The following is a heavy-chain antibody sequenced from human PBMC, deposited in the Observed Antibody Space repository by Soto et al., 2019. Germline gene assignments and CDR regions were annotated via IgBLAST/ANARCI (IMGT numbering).Heavy chain of an antibody. CDR3: ARDRVAGIWGDAFDI. D-gene: IGHD3-16*01. Sequence: XSVKVCCQASGYTFTNHGSNLVRQAPGQGLEWMGWINPYNANTNYAQKLQGRVTMTTDTSTSTAYMDLRRLTSDDTAVYYCARDRVAGIWGDAFDIWGQGTMVTVSS. J-gene: IGHJ3*02. CDR2: INPYNANT. V-gene: IGHV1-18*04. CDR1: GYTFTNHG.